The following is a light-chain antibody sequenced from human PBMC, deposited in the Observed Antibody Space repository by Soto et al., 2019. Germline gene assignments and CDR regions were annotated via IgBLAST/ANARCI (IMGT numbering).Light chain of an antibody. CDR3: QAWDSSTAVV. CDR2: QDS. Sequence: SYELTQPPSVSVSPGQTASITCSGAKSGDKYACWYQQKPGQSPVLVIYQDSKRPSGIPARFSGSNSGNTATLTISGTQAMDEADYYCQAWDSSTAVVFGGGTKLTVL. J-gene: IGLJ2*01. V-gene: IGLV3-1*01. CDR1: KSGDKY.